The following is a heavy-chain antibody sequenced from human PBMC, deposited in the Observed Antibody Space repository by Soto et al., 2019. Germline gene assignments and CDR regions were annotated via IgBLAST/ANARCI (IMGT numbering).Heavy chain of an antibody. Sequence: QITLKESGPTLVRPTQTLPLTCAFSGFSLSTSGVGVGWIRQPPGKALEWLAVIYWDDSKHYSPSLRSRLTITKDPSQNQVGLTMTNMDPMDTGTYYCAHKGPEDGPLDYGGQGTLVTVSS. J-gene: IGHJ4*02. CDR3: AHKGPEDGPLDY. CDR2: IYWDDSK. CDR1: GFSLSTSGVG. V-gene: IGHV2-5*02.